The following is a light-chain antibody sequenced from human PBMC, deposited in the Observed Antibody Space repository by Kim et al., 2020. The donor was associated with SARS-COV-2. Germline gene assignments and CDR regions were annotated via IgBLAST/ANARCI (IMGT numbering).Light chain of an antibody. CDR3: QQYGSSPYT. Sequence: EIVLTQSPGTLSLSPGERATLSCRASQRISSVYLAWYQQKPGRGPRLLFYGASSRATGIPDRFSGSGSGTDFTLTIGRLEPEDFAVYYCQQYGSSPYTFGQGTKLEIK. J-gene: IGKJ2*01. CDR1: QRISSVY. CDR2: GAS. V-gene: IGKV3-20*01.